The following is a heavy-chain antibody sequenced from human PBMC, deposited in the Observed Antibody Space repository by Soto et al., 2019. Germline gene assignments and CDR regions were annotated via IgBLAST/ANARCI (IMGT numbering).Heavy chain of an antibody. J-gene: IGHJ3*01. D-gene: IGHD2-21*02. CDR1: GFTFSNYA. CDR3: AKGFIVVVTVHRPDDAFDV. V-gene: IGHV3-23*01. CDR2: ISGGGGST. Sequence: EVQLLESGGGLVQPGGSLRLSCAASGFTFSNYAINWVRLAPGKGLEWVSGISGGGGSTYYADSVKGRFTIFRDTSKNTVFLQMNSLRADDTAVYYCAKGFIVVVTVHRPDDAFDVWGQGTMVTVSS.